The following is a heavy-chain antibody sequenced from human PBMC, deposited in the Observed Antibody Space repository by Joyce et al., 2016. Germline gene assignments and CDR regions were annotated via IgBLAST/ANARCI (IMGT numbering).Heavy chain of an antibody. CDR3: AKVSWGYSSSWAGAAFDI. CDR2: VSSDGSDK. V-gene: IGHV3-30*18. D-gene: IGHD3-22*01. Sequence: QVHLVESGGGVVQPGRSLRLSCAASGFTFSKDGMHWVRQAPGKGLEAVAVVSSDGSDKYYADSVKCRFTISRDNSKSTLYLQVNSLRPEDTAVYYCAKVSWGYSSSWAGAAFDIWGQGTMVTVSS. J-gene: IGHJ3*02. CDR1: GFTFSKDG.